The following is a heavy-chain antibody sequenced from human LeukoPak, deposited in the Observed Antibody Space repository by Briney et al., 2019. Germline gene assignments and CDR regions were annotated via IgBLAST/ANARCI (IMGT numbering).Heavy chain of an antibody. J-gene: IGHJ4*02. Sequence: SETLSLTCTVSGGSISSGSYYWGWIRQPPGKGLEWIGSIYYSGSTYYNPSLKSRVTISVDTSKNQFSLKLSSVTAADTAMYYCARDRPAYSRVFDYWAREPWSPSPQ. D-gene: IGHD4-11*01. CDR2: IYYSGST. V-gene: IGHV4-39*07. CDR3: ARDRPAYSRVFDY. CDR1: GGSISSGSYY.